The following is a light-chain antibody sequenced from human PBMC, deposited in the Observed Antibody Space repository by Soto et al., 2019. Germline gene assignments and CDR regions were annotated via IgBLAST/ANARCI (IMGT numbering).Light chain of an antibody. V-gene: IGKV3-20*01. Sequence: EIVLTQSPGTLSLSPGERATLSCRASQSVSNNYLAWYQQKPGQAPRLLIYGASSRASGIPDRFSGSGSGTDFTLTISRLEPEDFAVYYCQQYVSSPVTFGGGTEVEIK. CDR3: QQYVSSPVT. CDR1: QSVSNNY. J-gene: IGKJ4*01. CDR2: GAS.